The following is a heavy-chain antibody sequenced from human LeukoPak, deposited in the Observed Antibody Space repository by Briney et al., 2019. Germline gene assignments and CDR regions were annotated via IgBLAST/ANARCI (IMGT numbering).Heavy chain of an antibody. D-gene: IGHD3-22*01. Sequence: PGGSLRLSCAASGFTFSSYSMNWVRQAPGKGLEWVSSISSSSSYIYYADSVKGRFTISRDNAKNSLYLQMNSLRAEDTAVYYCARTGPIYDSSGYSPYYYYYYMDVWGKGTTVTVSS. V-gene: IGHV3-21*01. CDR2: ISSSSSYI. CDR3: ARTGPIYDSSGYSPYYYYYYMDV. CDR1: GFTFSSYS. J-gene: IGHJ6*03.